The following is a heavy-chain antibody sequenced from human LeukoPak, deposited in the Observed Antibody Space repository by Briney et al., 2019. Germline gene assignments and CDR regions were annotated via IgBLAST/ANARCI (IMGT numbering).Heavy chain of an antibody. CDR3: ARGRIGATSFDY. J-gene: IGHJ4*02. Sequence: PGGSLRLSCAASEFTFSSYWMSWVRQAPGKGLEWVANIKQDGSEKYFVDSVKGRFTISRDNAKNSLYLQMNSLRAEDTAEYYCARGRIGATSFDYWGQGTLVTVPS. CDR1: EFTFSSYW. D-gene: IGHD3-16*01. CDR2: IKQDGSEK. V-gene: IGHV3-7*03.